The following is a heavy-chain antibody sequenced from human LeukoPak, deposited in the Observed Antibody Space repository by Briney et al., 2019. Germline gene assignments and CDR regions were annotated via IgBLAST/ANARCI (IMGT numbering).Heavy chain of an antibody. D-gene: IGHD7-27*01. Sequence: SQTLSLTCAISGDSLSTNSDAWNWLRQSPSRGLEWLGRTYYRSSWYNDYAVSVKSRIIISPDTSKNHFSLQLNSVTPEDTAIYYCARGTGVFDYWGQGTLVTVSS. V-gene: IGHV6-1*01. CDR3: ARGTGVFDY. J-gene: IGHJ4*02. CDR1: GDSLSTNSDA. CDR2: TYYRSSWYN.